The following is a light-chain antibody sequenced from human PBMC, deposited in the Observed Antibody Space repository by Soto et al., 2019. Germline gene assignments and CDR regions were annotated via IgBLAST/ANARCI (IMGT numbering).Light chain of an antibody. Sequence: EIVLTQSPATLSLSPGERATLSCRASQSVSSYLAWYQQKPGQAPRLLIYDASNRATGIPARFSGSGSGTDFTLTISGLEPEDFAVYYCQQRSNWPLTFGGGTELDIK. CDR2: DAS. CDR1: QSVSSY. CDR3: QQRSNWPLT. J-gene: IGKJ4*01. V-gene: IGKV3-11*01.